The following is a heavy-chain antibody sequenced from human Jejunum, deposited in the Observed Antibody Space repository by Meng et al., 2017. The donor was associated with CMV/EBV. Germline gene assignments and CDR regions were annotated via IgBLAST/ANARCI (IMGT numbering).Heavy chain of an antibody. V-gene: IGHV4-61*02. J-gene: IGHJ4*02. CDR2: IYASGST. Sequence: QVQVQESAPGLVRPSQTLSLTCTVSGGSMSSGDYFWTWIRQPAGKGLEWIGRIYASGSTSYHPSLESRLTISVDTSKNQFSLKMSSVTAADTAVYYCARGRLQSEYFDYWGQGTLVTVSS. CDR1: GGSMSSGDYF. CDR3: ARGRLQSEYFDY. D-gene: IGHD5-24*01.